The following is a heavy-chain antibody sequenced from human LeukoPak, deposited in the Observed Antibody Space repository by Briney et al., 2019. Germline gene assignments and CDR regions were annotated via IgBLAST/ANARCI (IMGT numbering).Heavy chain of an antibody. CDR2: INPNSGGT. CDR1: GYTFTGYY. CDR3: ARDHGVVVAATPLVVAYYYYYMDV. Sequence: ASVKVSCKASGYTFTGYYMHWVRQAPGQGLEWMGWINPNSGGTSYAQKFRGRVTMTRDTSISTAYMVLSRLRSDDTAVYYCARDHGVVVAATPLVVAYYYYYMDVWGKGTTVTASS. D-gene: IGHD2-15*01. J-gene: IGHJ6*03. V-gene: IGHV1-2*02.